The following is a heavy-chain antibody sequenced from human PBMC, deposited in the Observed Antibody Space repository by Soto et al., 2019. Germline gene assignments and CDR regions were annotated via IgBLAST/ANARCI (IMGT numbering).Heavy chain of an antibody. J-gene: IGHJ5*02. D-gene: IGHD6-6*01. CDR2: IIPIFGTA. CDR3: VRSSYGSSSGIGWFDP. V-gene: IGHV1-69*01. Sequence: QVQQVQSGAEVKKPGSSVKVSCKASGGTFSSYAISWVRQAPGQGLEWMGGIIPIFGTANYAQKFQGRVKITADESTRTAYMELSSLRSEDTAVYYCVRSSYGSSSGIGWFDPWGQGTLVTVSS. CDR1: GGTFSSYA.